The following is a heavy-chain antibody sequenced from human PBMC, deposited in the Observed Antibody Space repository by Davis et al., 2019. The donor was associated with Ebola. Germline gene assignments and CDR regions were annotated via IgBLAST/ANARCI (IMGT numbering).Heavy chain of an antibody. Sequence: SETLSLTCTVSGGSIRSYYWSWVRQPPGKGLEWIGATYYSGSTNYNPSLKSRVTISVDKSKNQFSLKLSSVTAADTAVYYCARQDDFWSGYYYWGQGTLVTVSS. CDR3: ARQDDFWSGYYY. V-gene: IGHV4-59*08. J-gene: IGHJ4*02. CDR1: GGSIRSYY. D-gene: IGHD3-3*01. CDR2: TYYSGST.